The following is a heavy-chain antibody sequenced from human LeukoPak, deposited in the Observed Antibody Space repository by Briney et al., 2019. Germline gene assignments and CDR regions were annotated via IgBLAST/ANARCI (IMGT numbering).Heavy chain of an antibody. CDR2: ISSSSSYI. Sequence: KAGGSLRLSCAASGFTFDDYAMHWVRQAPGKGLEWVSSISSSSSYIYYADSVKSRFTISRDNAKNSLYLQMNSLRAEDTAVYYCASAFDYARSWGQGTLVTVSS. J-gene: IGHJ5*02. V-gene: IGHV3-21*01. CDR1: GFTFDDYA. D-gene: IGHD4-17*01. CDR3: ASAFDYARS.